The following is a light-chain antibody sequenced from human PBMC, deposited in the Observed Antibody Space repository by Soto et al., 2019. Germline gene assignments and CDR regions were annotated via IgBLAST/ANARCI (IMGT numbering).Light chain of an antibody. Sequence: DIQMTQSTSSLSASVGDRVTITCRASQSISSYLNWYQQKPGKAPKLLIYDASSLESGVPSRFSGSGSGTEFTLTISSLQPEDFATYYCQQLNSYPVTFGQGTRLEI. J-gene: IGKJ5*01. V-gene: IGKV1-9*01. CDR2: DAS. CDR1: QSISSY. CDR3: QQLNSYPVT.